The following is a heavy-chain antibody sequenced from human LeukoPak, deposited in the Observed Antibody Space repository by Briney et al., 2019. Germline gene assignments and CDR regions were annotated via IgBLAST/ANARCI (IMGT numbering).Heavy chain of an antibody. CDR2: FYTSGST. J-gene: IGHJ4*02. D-gene: IGHD3-16*01. CDR3: SGGRYYFDS. V-gene: IGHV4-4*07. Sequence: SENLSLTCTVSGGSITSYSWSWVRQPAGKGLEWIGRFYTSGSTNYNPSLKSRVTMSIDTSKNQFSLKLTSLTAADTAVYYCSGGRYYFDSWGQGILVTVSS. CDR1: GGSITSYS.